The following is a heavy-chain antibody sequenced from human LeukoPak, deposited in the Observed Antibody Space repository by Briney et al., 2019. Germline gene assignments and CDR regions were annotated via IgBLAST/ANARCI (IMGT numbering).Heavy chain of an antibody. V-gene: IGHV3-9*01. CDR1: GFRFDDYA. Sequence: SGGSLRLSCAASGFRFDDYAMHWVRQAPGKGLEWVSGINWNSGGIDYADSVKGRFTISRDNAKTSLYLQMISLRAEDTALYYCAKDYISRGSGTNFCDHWGQGTLVTVSS. D-gene: IGHD3-10*01. CDR3: AKDYISRGSGTNFCDH. CDR2: INWNSGGI. J-gene: IGHJ4*02.